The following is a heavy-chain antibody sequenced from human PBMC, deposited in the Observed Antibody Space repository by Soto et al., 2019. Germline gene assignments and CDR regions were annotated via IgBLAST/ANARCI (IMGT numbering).Heavy chain of an antibody. Sequence: VGSLRLSCAASGFTFSSYAMGWVRQAPGKGLEWVSSISGIGHSTYYADSEKGRFTISRDNSKNTLHLQMNSLRAEDTAVYYCAKRIMSTIGHFDYWGQGTLVTVSS. D-gene: IGHD1-1*01. CDR3: AKRIMSTIGHFDY. V-gene: IGHV3-23*01. CDR2: ISGIGHST. J-gene: IGHJ4*02. CDR1: GFTFSSYA.